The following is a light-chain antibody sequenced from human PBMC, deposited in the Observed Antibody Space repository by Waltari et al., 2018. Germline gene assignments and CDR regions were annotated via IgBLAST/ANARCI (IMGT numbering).Light chain of an antibody. V-gene: IGKV1-39*01. Sequence: DIQMTQSPSSLSASVGHRVLITCRASQTISNYLNWYQKKPGKAPKVLISAASTLQSGVPSRFSGSRSGTDFTLIITSLQPEDFATYYCQQGYSVPYTFGQGTKLEIK. J-gene: IGKJ2*01. CDR2: AAS. CDR3: QQGYSVPYT. CDR1: QTISNY.